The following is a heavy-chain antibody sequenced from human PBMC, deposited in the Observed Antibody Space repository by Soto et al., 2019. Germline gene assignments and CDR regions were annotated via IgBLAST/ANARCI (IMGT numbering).Heavy chain of an antibody. Sequence: SGGSLRLSCAASGFTFNDYAMSWVRQAPGKGLEWVSGINWNGGDTGYADSVKGRFTISRDNAKNSLYLQMNSLRAEDTAFYYCARVRGLELRDYFNSWGQGTPVTVSS. CDR3: ARVRGLELRDYFNS. J-gene: IGHJ4*02. CDR2: INWNGGDT. V-gene: IGHV3-20*04. D-gene: IGHD1-7*01. CDR1: GFTFNDYA.